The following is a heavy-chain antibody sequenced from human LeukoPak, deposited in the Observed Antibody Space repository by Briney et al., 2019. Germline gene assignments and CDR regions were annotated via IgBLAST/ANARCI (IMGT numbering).Heavy chain of an antibody. J-gene: IGHJ2*01. CDR1: GYTFLSYG. D-gene: IGHD2-21*02. CDR2: ISGYNGNT. Sequence: ASVTVSCKASGYTFLSYGISWVRQPPGQGLEWMGWISGYNGNTNYAQNLQGRVTMTTDISTSTAYMELRSLRSDDTAVYYCARGLGVVTAQSEQPKPRYFDLWGRGTQVTVSS. CDR3: ARGLGVVTAQSEQPKPRYFDL. V-gene: IGHV1-18*01.